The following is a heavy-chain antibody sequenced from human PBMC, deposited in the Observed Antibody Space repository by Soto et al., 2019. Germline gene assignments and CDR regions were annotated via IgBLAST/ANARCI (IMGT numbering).Heavy chain of an antibody. J-gene: IGHJ5*02. CDR3: ARGVPPPGSFIFDYNVFDP. CDR1: GYTFSDYF. V-gene: IGHV1-2*02. D-gene: IGHD2-2*01. CDR2: INPNNGGT. Sequence: VASVKVSCKTSGYTFSDYFIHWVRQAPGQGLEWMGWINPNNGGTDYARKFQGRVTMTRDTSINSAYMELTALTSDDTARYYCARGVPPPGSFIFDYNVFDPWGQGVLVTVSS.